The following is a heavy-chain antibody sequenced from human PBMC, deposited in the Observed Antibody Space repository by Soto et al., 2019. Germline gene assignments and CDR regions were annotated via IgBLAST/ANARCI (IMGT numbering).Heavy chain of an antibody. CDR1: GYSFTSYW. D-gene: IGHD2-15*01. J-gene: IGHJ3*02. CDR2: IYPGDSDT. Sequence: SLKISCKGSGYSFTSYWIGWVRQMPGNGLEWMGIIYPGDSDTTYSPSFQGQVTISADKSISTAYLQWSSLEAPDTAMYYCARRFCRAGSCYSAFDIWGQGTMVTVSS. V-gene: IGHV5-51*01. CDR3: ARRFCRAGSCYSAFDI.